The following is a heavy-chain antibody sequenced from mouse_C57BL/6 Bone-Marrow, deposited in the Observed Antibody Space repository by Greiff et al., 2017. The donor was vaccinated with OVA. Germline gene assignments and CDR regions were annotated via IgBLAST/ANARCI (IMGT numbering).Heavy chain of an antibody. D-gene: IGHD2-2*01. CDR2: IHPNSGST. V-gene: IGHV1-64*01. CDR1: GYTFTSYW. J-gene: IGHJ1*03. Sequence: VQLQQPGAELVKPGASVKLSCKASGYTFTSYWMHWVKQRPGQGLEWIGMIHPNSGSTNYNEKFKSKATLTVDKSSSTAYMQLSSLTSEDSAVYYCARWGYDGSYWYFDVWGTGTTVTVSS. CDR3: ARWGYDGSYWYFDV.